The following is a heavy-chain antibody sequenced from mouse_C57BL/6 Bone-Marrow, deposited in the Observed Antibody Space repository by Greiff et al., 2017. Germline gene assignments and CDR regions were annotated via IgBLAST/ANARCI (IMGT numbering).Heavy chain of an antibody. D-gene: IGHD1-1*01. CDR2: IDPSDSYT. CDR3: ARSNYYGSSLLYWYFDV. CDR1: GYTFPSYW. V-gene: IGHV1-69*01. J-gene: IGHJ1*03. Sequence: QVQLQQPGAELVMPGASVKLSCKASGYTFPSYWMHWVKQRPGPGLEWIGEIDPSDSYTNYNQKFKGKSTLTVDKSSSTAYMQLSSLTSEDSAVYYCARSNYYGSSLLYWYFDVWGTGTTVTVSS.